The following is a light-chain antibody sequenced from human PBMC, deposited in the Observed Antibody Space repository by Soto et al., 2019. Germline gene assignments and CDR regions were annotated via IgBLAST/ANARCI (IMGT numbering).Light chain of an antibody. CDR3: SSYTSSSTPVV. CDR2: DVS. CDR1: SSDVGGYNY. Sequence: QSALTQPASVSGSPGQSITISCTGTSSDVGGYNYVSWYHQHPGKAPKLMIYDVSNRPSGFSNRFSGSKSGNTASLTISGLQAEDEADYYCSSYTSSSTPVVFGGGTQLTVL. V-gene: IGLV2-14*01. J-gene: IGLJ2*01.